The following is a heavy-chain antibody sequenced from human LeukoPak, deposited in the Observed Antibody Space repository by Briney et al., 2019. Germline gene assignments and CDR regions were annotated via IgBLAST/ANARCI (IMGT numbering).Heavy chain of an antibody. J-gene: IGHJ6*03. CDR1: GGTFSSYA. V-gene: IGHV1-18*01. Sequence: ASVKVSCKASGGTFSSYAISWVRQAPGQGLEWMGWISAYNGNTNYAQKLQGRVTMTTDTSTSTAYMELRSLRSDDTAVYYCTMIVVVPAAHASALPGSGYYYMDVWGKGTTVTISS. CDR3: TMIVVVPAAHASALPGSGYYYMDV. CDR2: ISAYNGNT. D-gene: IGHD2-2*01.